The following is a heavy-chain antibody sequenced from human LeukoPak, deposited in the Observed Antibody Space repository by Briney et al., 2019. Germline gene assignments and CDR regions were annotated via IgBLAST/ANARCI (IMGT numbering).Heavy chain of an antibody. CDR1: GFSFDDYG. CDR3: VKDSKRWKTYYYESGSHYFDY. V-gene: IGHV3-20*04. CDR2: INWNGGST. Sequence: GGSLRLSCAASGFSFDDYGMSWVRQAPGKGLEWVSGINWNGGSTGYADSVKGRFTISRDNAKNSLSLQMNSLRAEDTAVYYCVKDSKRWKTYYYESGSHYFDYWGQGTLVTVSS. D-gene: IGHD3-10*01. J-gene: IGHJ4*02.